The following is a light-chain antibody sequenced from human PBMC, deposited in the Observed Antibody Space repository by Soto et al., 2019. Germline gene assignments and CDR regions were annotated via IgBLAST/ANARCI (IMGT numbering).Light chain of an antibody. J-gene: IGKJ4*02. V-gene: IGKV3-15*01. Sequence: DIVMTQSPATLSLFPGERATLSCRASQSVNTVLAWYQQKPGQAPRLLLYSTSVRATGVPGRFIGRGSGTEFTLTITSRQREDSAIYYCQQFDKGLTFGGGTKVEIK. CDR3: QQFDKGLT. CDR1: QSVNTV. CDR2: STS.